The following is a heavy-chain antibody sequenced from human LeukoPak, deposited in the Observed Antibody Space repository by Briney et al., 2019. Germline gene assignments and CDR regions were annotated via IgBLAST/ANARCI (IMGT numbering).Heavy chain of an antibody. J-gene: IGHJ4*02. V-gene: IGHV4-39*07. CDR2: VCYSGST. CDR1: GGSIRSTTYC. Sequence: SETLSLTCTASGGSIRSTTYCWGWIRQSPGRGLEWIGSVCYSGSTYYNPSLKSRVTISMVTSKNQFSLRLSSVTAADTAVYYCARGGRSYSDYWGQGTLVTVSS. CDR3: ARGGRSYSDY. D-gene: IGHD2-15*01.